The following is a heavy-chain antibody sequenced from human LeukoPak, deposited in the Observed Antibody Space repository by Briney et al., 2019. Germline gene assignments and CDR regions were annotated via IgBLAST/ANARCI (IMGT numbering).Heavy chain of an antibody. J-gene: IGHJ4*02. CDR3: AKKHMVRGVITPNDY. CDR2: ISGSGGST. V-gene: IGHV3-23*01. Sequence: GGSLRLSCAASGFTFSSYAMSWVRQAPGKGPEWVSAISGSGGSTYYADSVKGRFTISRDNSKNTLYLQMNSLRAEDTAVYYCAKKHMVRGVITPNDYWGQGTLVTVSS. CDR1: GFTFSSYA. D-gene: IGHD3-10*01.